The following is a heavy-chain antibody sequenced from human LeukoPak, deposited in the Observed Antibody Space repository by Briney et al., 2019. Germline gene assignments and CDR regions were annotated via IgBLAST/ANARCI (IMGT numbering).Heavy chain of an antibody. CDR3: TRYPLGELSPFDY. CDR2: INPNNGFK. Sequence: ASVKVSCKASGYTFTSYAMHWVRQAPGQRLEWMGWINPNNGFKNYAQKVQGRVTLTTDTSTTTAYMELTRLRSDDTAVYYCTRYPLGELSPFDYWGQGTLVTVSS. D-gene: IGHD3-16*02. J-gene: IGHJ4*02. CDR1: GYTFTSYA. V-gene: IGHV1-3*01.